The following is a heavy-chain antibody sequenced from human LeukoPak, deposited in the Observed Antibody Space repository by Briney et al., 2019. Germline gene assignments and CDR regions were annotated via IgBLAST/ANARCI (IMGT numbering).Heavy chain of an antibody. V-gene: IGHV4-34*01. D-gene: IGHD3-22*01. CDR3: ARVSPNVVRITMRGNYYMDV. J-gene: IGHJ6*03. Sequence: SETLSLTCAVYGGSFSGYYRSWIRQPPGKGLEWIGEINHSGSTNYNPSLKSRVTISVDTSKNQFSLKLSSVTAADTAVYYCARVSPNVVRITMRGNYYMDVWGKGTTVTVSS. CDR2: INHSGST. CDR1: GGSFSGYY.